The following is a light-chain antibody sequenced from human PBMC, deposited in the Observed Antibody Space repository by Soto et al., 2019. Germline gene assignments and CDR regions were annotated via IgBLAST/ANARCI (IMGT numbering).Light chain of an antibody. V-gene: IGLV2-14*03. J-gene: IGLJ1*01. CDR1: SSDAGGYNF. CDR3: SSYRIRSPPDYV. CDR2: DVS. Sequence: QSVLTQPASVSGSPGQSITISCIGTSSDAGGYNFVSWYQQHPGEAPKLIIFDVSHRPSGISTRFSGSKSGNTASLTISGLQAEDEADYYCSSYRIRSPPDYVFGTGTKVTVL.